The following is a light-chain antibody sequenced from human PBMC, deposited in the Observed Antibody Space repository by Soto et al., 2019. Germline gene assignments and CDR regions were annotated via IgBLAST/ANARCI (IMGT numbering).Light chain of an antibody. CDR1: QSVSSSY. CDR3: QQYGSSLWT. Sequence: EIVLTQSPGTLSLSPGERATLSCRASQSVSSSYLAWYQQKPGQAPRLLIYGASNRATGIPDRFSGSGSGKDFTLTISRLEPEDFAVYYCQQYGSSLWTFGQGTKVEIK. J-gene: IGKJ1*01. V-gene: IGKV3-20*01. CDR2: GAS.